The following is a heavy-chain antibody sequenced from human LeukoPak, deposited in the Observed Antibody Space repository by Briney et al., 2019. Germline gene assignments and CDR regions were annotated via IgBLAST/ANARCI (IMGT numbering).Heavy chain of an antibody. CDR2: ISSRSGSI. CDR1: GFTFSSYA. CDR3: ARDHTVTTFASSYFDY. Sequence: GGSLRLSCAASGFTFSSYAMHWVRQAPGKGLEWVSYISSRSGSIFYADSVKGRFTISRDNAKNSVYLQMNSLRAEDTAVYYCARDHTVTTFASSYFDYWGQGTLVTVSS. V-gene: IGHV3-48*01. J-gene: IGHJ4*02. D-gene: IGHD4-17*01.